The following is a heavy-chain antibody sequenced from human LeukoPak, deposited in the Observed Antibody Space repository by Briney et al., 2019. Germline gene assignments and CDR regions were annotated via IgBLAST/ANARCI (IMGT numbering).Heavy chain of an antibody. CDR3: ARGGYSYGYRWFDP. CDR2: IYTSGST. Sequence: SETLSLTCTVSGGSISSSSYYWGWIRQPAGKGLEWIGRIYTSGSTNYNPSLKSRVTISVDTSKNQFSLKLSSVTAADTAVYYCARGGYSYGYRWFDPWGQGTLVTVSS. J-gene: IGHJ5*02. D-gene: IGHD5-18*01. V-gene: IGHV4-61*02. CDR1: GGSISSSSYY.